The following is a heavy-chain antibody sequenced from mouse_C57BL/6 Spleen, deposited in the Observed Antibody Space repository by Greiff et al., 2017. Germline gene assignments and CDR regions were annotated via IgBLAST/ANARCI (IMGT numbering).Heavy chain of an antibody. CDR1: GYTFTSYW. CDR3: ARPIYDGYYFDY. J-gene: IGHJ2*01. D-gene: IGHD2-3*01. CDR2: INPSNGGT. Sequence: QVQLQQSGTELVKPGASVKLSCKASGYTFTSYWMHWVKQRPGQGLEWIGNINPSNGGTNYNEKFKSKATLTVDKSSSTAYMQLSSLTSEDSAVYYCARPIYDGYYFDYWGQGTTLTVSS. V-gene: IGHV1-53*01.